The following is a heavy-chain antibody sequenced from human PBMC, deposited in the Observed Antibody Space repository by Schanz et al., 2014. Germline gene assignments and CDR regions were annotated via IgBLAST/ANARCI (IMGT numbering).Heavy chain of an antibody. D-gene: IGHD6-19*01. CDR2: IFDSGRI. CDR3: AGAFNAQVAGGDY. CDR1: GGSIRSYY. Sequence: QVHLQESGPGLVKPSETLSLTCTISGGSIRSYYWNWIRQPPGKGLEWIGHIFDSGRIKDNPALQCRVPMAINPSKTESPLERRLLAAADTAVYYCAGAFNAQVAGGDYWGQGTLVSVSS. V-gene: IGHV4-59*08. J-gene: IGHJ4*02.